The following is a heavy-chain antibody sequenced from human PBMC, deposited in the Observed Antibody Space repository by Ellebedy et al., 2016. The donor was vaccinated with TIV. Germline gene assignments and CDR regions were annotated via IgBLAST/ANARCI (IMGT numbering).Heavy chain of an antibody. CDR2: IINTGGTP. Sequence: GESLKISCAASGFTFSSFSMSWVRQAPGKGLEWVSSIINTGGTPYYADSVKGRFTISRDNSRNTLYLQINSLRADDSAIYYCGRDAVTGNGRWDWLDPWGRGSLVTVSS. J-gene: IGHJ5*02. V-gene: IGHV3-23*01. D-gene: IGHD2-21*02. CDR1: GFTFSSFS. CDR3: GRDAVTGNGRWDWLDP.